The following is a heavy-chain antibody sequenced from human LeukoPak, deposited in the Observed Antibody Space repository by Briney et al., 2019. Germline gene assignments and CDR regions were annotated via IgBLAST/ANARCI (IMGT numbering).Heavy chain of an antibody. J-gene: IGHJ4*02. CDR3: ARGIYGDSYFDY. Sequence: SVKVSCKASGGTFSSYAISWVRQAPGQGLEWMGGIIPIFGTANCAQKFQGRVTITADESTSTAYMELSSLRSEDTAVYYCARGIYGDSYFDYWGQGTLVTVSS. D-gene: IGHD4-17*01. V-gene: IGHV1-69*13. CDR1: GGTFSSYA. CDR2: IIPIFGTA.